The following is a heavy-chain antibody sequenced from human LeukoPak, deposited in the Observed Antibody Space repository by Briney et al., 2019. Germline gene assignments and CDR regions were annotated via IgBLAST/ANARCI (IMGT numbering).Heavy chain of an antibody. CDR2: INWKGGST. V-gene: IGHV3-20*04. CDR1: GVTFDDYG. J-gene: IGHJ4*02. Sequence: GGSLRLSCAASGVTFDDYGRSWVRQAPGKGLEWVSDINWKGGSTGYAASVKGRFTISRDNAKKSLYLPMHSLRAEDTALYYCARDLVVAGTGFGYWGQGTLVTVSS. CDR3: ARDLVVAGTGFGY. D-gene: IGHD6-19*01.